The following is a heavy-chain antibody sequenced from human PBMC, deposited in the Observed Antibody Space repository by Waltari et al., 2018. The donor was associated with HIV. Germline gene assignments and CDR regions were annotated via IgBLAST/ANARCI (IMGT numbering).Heavy chain of an antibody. CDR3: ARGGASTTPRDYNYYGLDV. D-gene: IGHD2-2*01. CDR2: INPKSGGT. V-gene: IGHV1-2*02. J-gene: IGHJ6*02. CDR1: GYTFTDNY. Sequence: QVELVQSGAEVKKPGASVKVYCKASGYTFTDNYIHWVRQAPGHGLEWMGWINPKSGGTKHAQKFQGRVTMTRDTSMSTVYMEVSRLTSDDTAVYYGARGGASTTPRDYNYYGLDVWGQGTTVTVSS.